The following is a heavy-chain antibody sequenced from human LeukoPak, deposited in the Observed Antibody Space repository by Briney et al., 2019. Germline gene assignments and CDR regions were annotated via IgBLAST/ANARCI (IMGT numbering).Heavy chain of an antibody. CDR1: GFTFSDYY. CDR2: ISSSGSTI. D-gene: IGHD3-10*01. V-gene: IGHV3-11*01. J-gene: IGHJ3*02. CDR3: ASIWFGDDAFDI. Sequence: GSLRLSCAASGFTFSDYYVSWIRQAPGKGLEWVSYISSSGSTIYYADSVKGRFTISRDNAKNSLYLQMNSLRAEDTAVYYCASIWFGDDAFDIWGQGTMVTVSS.